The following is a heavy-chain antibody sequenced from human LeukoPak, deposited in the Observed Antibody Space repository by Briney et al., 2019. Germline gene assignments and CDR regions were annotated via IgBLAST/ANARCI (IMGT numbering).Heavy chain of an antibody. CDR2: IYYSGST. J-gene: IGHJ5*02. CDR1: GGSISSSSYY. V-gene: IGHV4-39*01. Sequence: PSETLSLTCTVSGGSISSSSYYWGWIRQPPGKGLEWIGSIYYSGSTYYNPSLKSRVTISVGTSKNQFSLKLSSVTAADTAVYYCAGTYYDFWSGYPRANNWFDPWGQGTLVTVSS. CDR3: AGTYYDFWSGYPRANNWFDP. D-gene: IGHD3-3*01.